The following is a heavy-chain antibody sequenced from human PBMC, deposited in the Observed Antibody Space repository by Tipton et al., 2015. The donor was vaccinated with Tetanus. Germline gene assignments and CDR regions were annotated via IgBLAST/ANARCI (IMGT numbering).Heavy chain of an antibody. D-gene: IGHD6-19*01. CDR1: GFTFADYA. Sequence: GSLRLSCAASGFTFADYAMSWFRQAPGKGLEWVSVMYSGGDTYYVDSVKGRFSISRDNAKNTLYLQMNSLRVEDTAVYYCVRDGGSSGWLAYWGQGTLVTVSS. V-gene: IGHV3-53*01. J-gene: IGHJ4*02. CDR2: MYSGGDT. CDR3: VRDGGSSGWLAY.